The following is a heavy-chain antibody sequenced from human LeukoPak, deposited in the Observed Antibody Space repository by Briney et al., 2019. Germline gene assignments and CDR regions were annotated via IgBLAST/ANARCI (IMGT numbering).Heavy chain of an antibody. Sequence: SETLSLTCNVSGGSISSYYWSWILQPPGKGLEWIGYIYYSGSTNYNPSLKSRVTISVDTSKNQFSLKLSSVTAADTAVYYCARSSRGYSSGPFDYSGQGTLVTVSS. J-gene: IGHJ4*02. CDR2: IYYSGST. D-gene: IGHD5-18*01. V-gene: IGHV4-59*08. CDR3: ARSSRGYSSGPFDY. CDR1: GGSISSYY.